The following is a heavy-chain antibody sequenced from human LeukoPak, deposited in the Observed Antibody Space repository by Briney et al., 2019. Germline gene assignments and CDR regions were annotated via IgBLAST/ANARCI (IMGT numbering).Heavy chain of an antibody. CDR2: ISSSSTTI. Sequence: GGSLRLSCAASGFTFSSYSMNWVRQAPGKGLEWVSYISSSSTTIYYADSVKGRFTISRDNAKNSLYLQINSLRDEDTAVYYCARDAQHLVDLYYYYYYMDVWGKGSTVTVSS. J-gene: IGHJ6*03. CDR1: GFTFSSYS. D-gene: IGHD6-13*01. V-gene: IGHV3-48*02. CDR3: ARDAQHLVDLYYYYYYMDV.